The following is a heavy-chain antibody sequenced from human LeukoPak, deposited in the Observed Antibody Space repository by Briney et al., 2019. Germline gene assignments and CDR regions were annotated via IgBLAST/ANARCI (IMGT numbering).Heavy chain of an antibody. CDR3: ARDGTTFLFDY. V-gene: IGHV4-34*01. CDR1: GGSFSGYY. Sequence: PSETLSLTCAVYGGSFSGYYWSWIRQPPGKGLEWIGEINHSGSTNYNPSLKSRVTISVDTSKNQFSLKLSSVTAADTAVYYCARDGTTFLFDYWGQGTLVTVSS. J-gene: IGHJ4*02. D-gene: IGHD1-1*01. CDR2: INHSGST.